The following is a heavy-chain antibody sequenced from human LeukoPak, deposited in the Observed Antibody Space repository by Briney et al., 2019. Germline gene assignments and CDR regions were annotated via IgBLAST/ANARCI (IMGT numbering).Heavy chain of an antibody. CDR2: ISSSSSYI. D-gene: IGHD3-10*01. CDR1: GFTFSSYS. J-gene: IGHJ4*02. Sequence: GGSLRLSCAASGFTFSSYSMNWVRQAPGKGLEWVSSISSSSSYIYYADSVKGRFTISRDNAKNSLYLQMNSLRAEDTAVYYCARIPWGVDLFYFDYWGQGTLVTVSS. V-gene: IGHV3-21*04. CDR3: ARIPWGVDLFYFDY.